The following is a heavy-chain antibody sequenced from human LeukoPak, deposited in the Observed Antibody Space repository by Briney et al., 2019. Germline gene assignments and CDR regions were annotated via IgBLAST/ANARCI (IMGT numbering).Heavy chain of an antibody. CDR1: GFTFSSYS. CDR3: ARGGYSSGWYAGGFNY. CDR2: ISSSSSTI. Sequence: TGGSLRLSCAASGFTFSSYSMNWVRQAPGKGLEWVSYISSSSSTIYYADSVKGRFTISRDNAKNSLYLQMNSLRAEDTAVYYCARGGYSSGWYAGGFNYWGQGTLVTVSS. J-gene: IGHJ4*02. V-gene: IGHV3-48*01. D-gene: IGHD6-19*01.